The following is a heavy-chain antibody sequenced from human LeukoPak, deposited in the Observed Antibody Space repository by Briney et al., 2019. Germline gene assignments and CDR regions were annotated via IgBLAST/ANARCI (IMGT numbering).Heavy chain of an antibody. V-gene: IGHV4-30-4*01. CDR3: ARRIGGSAEIDY. Sequence: SQTLSLTCTVSGGSISSGDYYWSWIRQPPGKGLEWIGYIYYSGSTYYNPPLKSRVTISVDTSKNQFSLKLSSVTAADTAVFYCARRIGGSAEIDYWGQGTLVTVSS. J-gene: IGHJ4*02. D-gene: IGHD1-26*01. CDR2: IYYSGST. CDR1: GGSISSGDYY.